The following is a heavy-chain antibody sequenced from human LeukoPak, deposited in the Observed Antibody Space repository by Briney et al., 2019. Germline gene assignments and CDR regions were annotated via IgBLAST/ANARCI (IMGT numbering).Heavy chain of an antibody. CDR1: GYTFTDYY. V-gene: IGHV1-2*02. J-gene: IGHJ4*02. D-gene: IGHD7-27*01. CDR2: INPNSGGT. CDR3: ARGPHWGYDY. Sequence: ASVKVSCKASGYTFTDYYMHWLRQAPGQGLEWMGWINPNSGGTNYAQKFQGRVTMTRDTSISTAYMELSRLTSDDTAVYYCARGPHWGYDYWGQGTLVTVSS.